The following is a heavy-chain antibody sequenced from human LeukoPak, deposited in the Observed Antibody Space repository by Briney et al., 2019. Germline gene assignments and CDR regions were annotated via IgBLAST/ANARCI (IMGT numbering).Heavy chain of an antibody. V-gene: IGHV1-2*02. CDR3: ARGYCSTTTCQGWFDP. CDR1: GYTFTGYY. Sequence: ASVKVSCKASGYTFTGYYMHWVRQAPGQGLEWMGWINPNRGGTNYAQKFQGRVTMTRDTSISTAYMELSRLRSDDTAVYYCARGYCSTTTCQGWFDPWGQGTLVTVSS. CDR2: INPNRGGT. D-gene: IGHD2-2*01. J-gene: IGHJ5*02.